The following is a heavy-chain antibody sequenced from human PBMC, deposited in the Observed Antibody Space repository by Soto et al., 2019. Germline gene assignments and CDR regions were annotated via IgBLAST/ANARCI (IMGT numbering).Heavy chain of an antibody. V-gene: IGHV3-7*01. Sequence: EVQLVESGGGLVQPGGSLRLSCAASGFTFSSYWMSWVRQAPGKGLEWVANIKQDGSEKYYVDSVKGRFTISRDNAKNSLYLQMNSLGGEDTAVYYCARGGSDFWSGYYFDYWGQGTLVTVSS. J-gene: IGHJ4*02. CDR3: ARGGSDFWSGYYFDY. CDR1: GFTFSSYW. D-gene: IGHD3-3*01. CDR2: IKQDGSEK.